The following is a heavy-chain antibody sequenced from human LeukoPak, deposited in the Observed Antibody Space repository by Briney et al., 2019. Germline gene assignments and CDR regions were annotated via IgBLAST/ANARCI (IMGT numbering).Heavy chain of an antibody. D-gene: IGHD6-13*01. J-gene: IGHJ6*03. V-gene: IGHV3-48*03. Sequence: GGSLRLSCAASGFTFSNYEMNWVRQAPGKGLERISHISNFGDIIHYADSVEGRFTISRDNAKNPLYLQMDSLRAEDTAVYYCAKDATAVVGTVYMDVWGKGTTVTISS. CDR2: ISNFGDII. CDR3: AKDATAVVGTVYMDV. CDR1: GFTFSNYE.